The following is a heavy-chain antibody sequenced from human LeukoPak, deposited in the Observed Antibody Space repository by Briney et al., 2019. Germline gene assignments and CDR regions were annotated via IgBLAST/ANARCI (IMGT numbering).Heavy chain of an antibody. Sequence: PSETLSLTCTVSGGSISYFYWSWIRQPAGKGLEWIGRIYTSGSTNYNPSLKSRVTMPVDTSKSQFSLKLSSVTAADTAVYYCTRELSGSQDFWGQGTLVTVSS. D-gene: IGHD3-22*01. CDR2: IYTSGST. CDR3: TRELSGSQDF. CDR1: GGSISYFY. V-gene: IGHV4-4*07. J-gene: IGHJ4*02.